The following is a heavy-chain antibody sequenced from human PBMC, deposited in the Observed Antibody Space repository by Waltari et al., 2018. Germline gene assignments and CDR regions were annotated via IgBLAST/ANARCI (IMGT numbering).Heavy chain of an antibody. Sequence: QVQLQESGQGLVKPSETLSLTCTVSGGSISSYYWSWIRQPPGKGLEWIGYIYYSGSTNYNPSLKSRVTISVDTSKNQFSLKLSSVTAADTAVYYCARPIAVAGNDAFDIWGQGTMVTVSS. CDR1: GGSISSYY. CDR2: IYYSGST. D-gene: IGHD6-19*01. CDR3: ARPIAVAGNDAFDI. J-gene: IGHJ3*02. V-gene: IGHV4-59*01.